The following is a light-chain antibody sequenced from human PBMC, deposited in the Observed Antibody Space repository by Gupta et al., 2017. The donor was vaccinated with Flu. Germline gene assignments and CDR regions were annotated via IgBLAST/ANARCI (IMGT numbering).Light chain of an antibody. Sequence: EIVLTQSPDFQSVTPKEKVTITCRASQNIGGALHWYQQKPDQSPKLLIKYASQSFSGVPSRFSGSGFGTDFTLTINSREAEDAATYYCQQSRDLPWPFGQGTKVEIK. CDR2: YAS. J-gene: IGKJ1*01. V-gene: IGKV6-21*01. CDR1: QNIGGA. CDR3: QQSRDLPWP.